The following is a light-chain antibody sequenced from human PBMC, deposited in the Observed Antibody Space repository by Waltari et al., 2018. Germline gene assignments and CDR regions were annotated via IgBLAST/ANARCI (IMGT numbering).Light chain of an antibody. CDR3: CSYAGSYIYV. Sequence: QSALTQPRSVSGSPGQSVTISCTGTSSDVGGYNYVSWYQQHPGKAPKVMIYDVSQRPSGVPDLFSCSKSDNTASLTISVLHVEDEADYYCCSYAGSYIYVFGSGTKVTVL. CDR2: DVS. V-gene: IGLV2-11*01. J-gene: IGLJ1*01. CDR1: SSDVGGYNY.